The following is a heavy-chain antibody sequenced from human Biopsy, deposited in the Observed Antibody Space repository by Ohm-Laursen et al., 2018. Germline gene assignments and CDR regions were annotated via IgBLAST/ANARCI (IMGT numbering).Heavy chain of an antibody. CDR3: ARERDP. CDR1: GYTFTSYH. V-gene: IGHV1-2*02. CDR2: IDTINGGT. Sequence: GASVKVSCKASGYTFTSYHVHWVRQAPGQGLEWMGWIDTINGGTRYAQKFQGRVTMARDTSISTAYMELSRLTSDDTAVYYCARERDPWGQGTLATVSS. J-gene: IGHJ5*02.